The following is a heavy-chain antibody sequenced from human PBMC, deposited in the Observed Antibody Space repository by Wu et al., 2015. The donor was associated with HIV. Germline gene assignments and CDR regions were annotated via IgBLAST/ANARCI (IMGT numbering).Heavy chain of an antibody. CDR3: ARDLEYSGYENWYFDL. CDR1: GYTFRNYG. V-gene: IGHV1-18*01. CDR2: ISAYNGKT. D-gene: IGHD5-12*01. J-gene: IGHJ2*01. Sequence: QVQLVQSGSEVKKSGASVKVSCKGSGYTFRNYGISWVRQAPGQGLEWMGWISAYNGKTNYVQKFQGRVTMTTDTSTSTGYMELRSLRSDDTAVYFCARDLEYSGYENWYFDLWGXGTLVTVSS.